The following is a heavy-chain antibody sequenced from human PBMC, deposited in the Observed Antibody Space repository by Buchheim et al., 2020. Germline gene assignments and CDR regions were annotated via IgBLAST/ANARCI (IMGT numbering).Heavy chain of an antibody. Sequence: QVQLVQSGAEVKKPGASVKVSCKASGYTFITYDINWVRQAPGQGLEWMGWMDPNRGNTGYAPQLQGRITMTRNTSITTAYMELSSLRSDDTAVYYCARAFRGMDVWSQGT. CDR1: GYTFITYD. V-gene: IGHV1-8*01. D-gene: IGHD3-16*01. CDR3: ARAFRGMDV. J-gene: IGHJ6*02. CDR2: MDPNRGNT.